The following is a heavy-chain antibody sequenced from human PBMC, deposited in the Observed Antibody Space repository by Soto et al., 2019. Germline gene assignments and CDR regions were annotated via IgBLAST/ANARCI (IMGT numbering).Heavy chain of an antibody. V-gene: IGHV4-59*01. Sequence: SETLSLDCSGCDGSTGSSYWRWIRQRPGKGLEWIGYMYHSGSTNYNPSLKSRVTISVDTSKNQFSLKLSSVTAADTAVYYCARYCSGGSCYLDPWGQGTQVTVS. CDR3: ARYCSGGSCYLDP. D-gene: IGHD2-15*01. CDR2: MYHSGST. CDR1: DGSTGSSY. J-gene: IGHJ5*02.